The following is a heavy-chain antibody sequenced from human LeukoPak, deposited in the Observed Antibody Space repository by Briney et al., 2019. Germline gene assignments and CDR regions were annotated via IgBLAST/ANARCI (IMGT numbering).Heavy chain of an antibody. CDR1: GGSISSYY. CDR3: ARGCSAGTPHNWFDP. D-gene: IGHD6-13*01. J-gene: IGHJ5*02. Sequence: PSETLSLTCTVSGGSISSYYWSWIRQPPGKGLEWIGYIYYSGSTNYKPSLKSRVTISVDTSKNQFSLKLSSVTAADTAVYYCARGCSAGTPHNWFDPWGQGTLVTVSS. CDR2: IYYSGST. V-gene: IGHV4-59*01.